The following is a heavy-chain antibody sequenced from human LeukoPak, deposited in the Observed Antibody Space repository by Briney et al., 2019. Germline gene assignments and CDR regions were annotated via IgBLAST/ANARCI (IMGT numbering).Heavy chain of an antibody. CDR1: GFTFGDYA. Sequence: GGSPRLSCAASGFTFGDYAMHWVRQAPGKGLEWVSGISWKSGSIGYADSVKGRFTISRDNAKNSLYLQMNSLRAEDTALYYCVKDKGYIGEDAFDIWGQGTMVTVSS. V-gene: IGHV3-9*01. J-gene: IGHJ3*02. CDR3: VKDKGYIGEDAFDI. CDR2: ISWKSGSI. D-gene: IGHD3-10*01.